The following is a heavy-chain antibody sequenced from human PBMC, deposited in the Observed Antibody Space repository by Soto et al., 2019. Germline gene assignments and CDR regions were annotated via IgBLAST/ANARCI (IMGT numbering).Heavy chain of an antibody. CDR1: VFTFSGYA. Sequence: WGSLRLSCEASVFTFSGYAMSWVRQAPGKGLGWVSSISCSGNRTNYADSLKVRFTISIDNSRNTLNLQISSLRAEDTAVYYCAKGACSSTTRHSFYXWGQGTLVTVSX. V-gene: IGHV3-23*01. CDR3: AKGACSSTTRHSFYX. CDR2: ISCSGNRT. J-gene: IGHJ4*01. D-gene: IGHD2-2*01.